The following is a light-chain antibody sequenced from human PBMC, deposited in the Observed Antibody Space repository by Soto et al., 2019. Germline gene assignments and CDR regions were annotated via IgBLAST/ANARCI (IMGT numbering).Light chain of an antibody. CDR1: SSDVGGYKY. Sequence: QSVLTQPASVSGSPGQSITISCTGSSSDVGGYKYVSWYQQHPGKAPKLMIFVVTNRPSGVSNRFSGSKSGNTASLTISGLQAEDEGDYYCCSYTSGTTLVFGGGTKVTVL. CDR2: VVT. J-gene: IGLJ2*01. V-gene: IGLV2-14*01. CDR3: CSYTSGTTLV.